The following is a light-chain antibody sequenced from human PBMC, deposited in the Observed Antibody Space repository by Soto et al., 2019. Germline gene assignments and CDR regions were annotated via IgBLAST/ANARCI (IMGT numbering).Light chain of an antibody. CDR1: HSVSSTY. J-gene: IGKJ2*01. CDR2: GAS. CDR3: QQYGSSPPYT. Sequence: ESVLTQSPGTLSLSPGERATLSCRASHSVSSTYLAWYQQKPGQAPRLLIYGASSRATGIPDRFSGSGSGTDFTLTISRLEPEDFAVYYCQQYGSSPPYTFGQGTKLEIK. V-gene: IGKV3-20*01.